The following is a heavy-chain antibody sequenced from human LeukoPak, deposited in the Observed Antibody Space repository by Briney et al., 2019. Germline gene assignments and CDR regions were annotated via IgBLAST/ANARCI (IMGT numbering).Heavy chain of an antibody. D-gene: IGHD5-18*01. J-gene: IGHJ4*02. Sequence: GGSLRLSCAAPGFTVSSNYMTWVRQAPGKGLEWVSVIYSGGSTYYADSVKDRFTISRDNSKNTLYLQMNSLRAEDTAVYYCARGFQLLFLDYWGQGTLVTVSS. CDR3: ARGFQLLFLDY. CDR1: GFTVSSNY. V-gene: IGHV3-66*01. CDR2: IYSGGST.